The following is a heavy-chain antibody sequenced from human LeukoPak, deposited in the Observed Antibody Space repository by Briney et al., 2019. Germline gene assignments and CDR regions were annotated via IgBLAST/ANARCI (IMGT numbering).Heavy chain of an antibody. Sequence: GESLRISCKGSGYSFTSYWITWVRQMPGKGLEGRGRIDPSDSYTNYNPSFQGHVTISADKSISTGYLQWSSLKASDTAMYYCARQPRYCSGGSCSLFDYFDYWGQGTLVTVSS. V-gene: IGHV5-10-1*01. CDR2: IDPSDSYT. D-gene: IGHD2-15*01. J-gene: IGHJ4*02. CDR1: GYSFTSYW. CDR3: ARQPRYCSGGSCSLFDYFDY.